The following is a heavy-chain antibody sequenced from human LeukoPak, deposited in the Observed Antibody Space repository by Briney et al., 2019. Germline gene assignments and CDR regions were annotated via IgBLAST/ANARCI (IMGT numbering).Heavy chain of an antibody. J-gene: IGHJ4*02. CDR1: GGSISSYY. CDR2: IYYSGST. Sequence: SETLSLTCTVSGGSISSYYWSWIRQPPGKGLEWIGYIYYSGSTNYNPSLKSRVTISVDTSKNQFSLKLSSVTAADMAVYYCARGGFREFDSWGQGTLVIVSS. D-gene: IGHD3-10*01. CDR3: ARGGFREFDS. V-gene: IGHV4-59*01.